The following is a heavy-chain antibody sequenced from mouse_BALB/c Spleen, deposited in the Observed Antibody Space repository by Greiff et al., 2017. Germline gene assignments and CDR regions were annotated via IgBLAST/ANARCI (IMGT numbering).Heavy chain of an antibody. V-gene: IGHV2-6-7*01. Sequence: QVHVKQSGPGLVAPSQSLSITCTVSGFSLTGYGVNWVRQPPGKGLEWLGMIWGDGSTDYNSALKSRLSISKDNSKSQVFLKMNSLQTDDTARYYSARGGYYYGRAMDYWGQGTSVTVSS. CDR3: ARGGYYYGRAMDY. CDR2: IWGDGST. CDR1: GFSLTGYG. D-gene: IGHD1-1*01. J-gene: IGHJ4*01.